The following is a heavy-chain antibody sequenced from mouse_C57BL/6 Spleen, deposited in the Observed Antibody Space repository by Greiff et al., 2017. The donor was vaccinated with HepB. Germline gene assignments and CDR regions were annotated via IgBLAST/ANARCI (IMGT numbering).Heavy chain of an antibody. CDR3: ARSYKYDGRLAY. V-gene: IGHV1-76*01. Sequence: VQLQQSGAELVRPGASVKLSCMASGYTFTDYYINWVKQRPGQGLEWIARIYPGSGNTYYNEKFKGKATLTAEKYSSTAYRQLSSLTSEDSAVYVCARSYKYDGRLAYWGQETLVTVAA. J-gene: IGHJ3*01. CDR1: GYTFTDYY. CDR2: IYPGSGNT. D-gene: IGHD2-12*01.